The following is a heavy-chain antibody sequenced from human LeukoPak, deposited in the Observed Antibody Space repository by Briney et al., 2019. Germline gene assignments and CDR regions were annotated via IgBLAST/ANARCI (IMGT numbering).Heavy chain of an antibody. D-gene: IGHD2-15*01. V-gene: IGHV4-39*02. J-gene: IGHJ6*02. Sequence: PSETLSLTCTVSGGSISSSSYYWGWIRQPPGKGLEWIGSIYYSGSTYYNPSLKSRVTISVDTSKNQFSLKLSPVTAADTAVYYCARECGGSCYEKVSGMDVWGQGTTVTVSS. CDR3: ARECGGSCYEKVSGMDV. CDR2: IYYSGST. CDR1: GGSISSSSYY.